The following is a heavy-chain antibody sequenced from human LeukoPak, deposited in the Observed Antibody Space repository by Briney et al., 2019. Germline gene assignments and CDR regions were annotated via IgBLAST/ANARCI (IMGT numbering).Heavy chain of an antibody. CDR2: INWNGETI. Sequence: GGSLRLSCATTGFTFDDFGKAWVRQVPGKGPEWVSGINWNGETIAYRDSVKGRFTISRDSARRSVYLQMNSLRDEDTALYYCAKEKGANWDPFDSWGRGTLVIVSS. D-gene: IGHD7-27*01. V-gene: IGHV3-20*04. CDR3: AKEKGANWDPFDS. CDR1: GFTFDDFG. J-gene: IGHJ4*02.